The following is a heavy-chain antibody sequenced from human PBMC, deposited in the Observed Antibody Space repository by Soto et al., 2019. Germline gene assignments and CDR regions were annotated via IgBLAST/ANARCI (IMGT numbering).Heavy chain of an antibody. J-gene: IGHJ4*02. CDR1: GGSIDSSNFY. Sequence: SETLSLTCSVSGGSIDSSNFYWGWIRQPPGEGLEWIGSTYYRANTYYNSSLKSRVTISVHTSKNQFSLKLNSVTAADTAVYYCARHGAWAPLDYRGQGTLVTVSS. CDR3: ARHGAWAPLDY. CDR2: TYYRANT. V-gene: IGHV4-39*01. D-gene: IGHD3-16*01.